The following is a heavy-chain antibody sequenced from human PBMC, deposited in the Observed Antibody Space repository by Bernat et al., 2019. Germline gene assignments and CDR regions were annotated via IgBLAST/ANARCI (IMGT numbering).Heavy chain of an antibody. Sequence: EEQLVESGGGLVQPGGSLRLSCTASGFTFSNYWMSWVRQAPGKGLEWVANIKQDGSEKYFVDSVKGRFTISKDNSENSLYLQMNSLRTEDTAVYYCTKNRYCPSSNCPTDYWGQGTLVTVSS. CDR1: GFTFSNYW. D-gene: IGHD2-2*01. V-gene: IGHV3-7*03. CDR2: IKQDGSEK. J-gene: IGHJ4*02. CDR3: TKNRYCPSSNCPTDY.